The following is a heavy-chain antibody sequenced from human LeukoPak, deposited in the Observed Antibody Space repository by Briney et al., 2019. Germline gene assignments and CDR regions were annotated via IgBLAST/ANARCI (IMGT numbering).Heavy chain of an antibody. D-gene: IGHD2-8*01. CDR2: IYTGGGT. J-gene: IGHJ5*02. CDR3: ARALCTNGICEWFDP. CDR1: GGSISSGHYF. V-gene: IGHV4-61*02. Sequence: PSQTLSLTCTISGGSISSGHYFWSWIRQPAGKGLEWIGRIYTGGGTNYNPSLKSRVTISIDTSKNQLSLKLSSVTAADTAMYYCARALCTNGICEWFDPWGQGTLVTVSS.